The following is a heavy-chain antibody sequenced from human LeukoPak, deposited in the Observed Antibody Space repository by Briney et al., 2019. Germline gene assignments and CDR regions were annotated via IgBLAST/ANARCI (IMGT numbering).Heavy chain of an antibody. Sequence: PGGSLRLSCAASGFLFGDYFMSWIRQAPGKGLEWLAFISSSGTTIYYADSVKGRFTISRDNAENSLYLQLSSLRAEDTAVYYCVRIVENHFDPRGQGTLVSVSS. CDR3: VRIVENHFDP. V-gene: IGHV3-11*01. J-gene: IGHJ5*02. CDR1: GFLFGDYF. CDR2: ISSSGTTI. D-gene: IGHD1-14*01.